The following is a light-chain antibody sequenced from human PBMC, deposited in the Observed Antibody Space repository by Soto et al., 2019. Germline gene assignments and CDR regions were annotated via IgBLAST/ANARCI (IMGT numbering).Light chain of an antibody. CDR2: KAS. CDR1: QSINIW. J-gene: IGKJ1*01. V-gene: IGKV1-5*03. CDR3: QRHNNYGT. Sequence: DIQMTQSPSTLSASVGDRVTITCRASQSINIWLAWYQQKPGKAPKLLLYKASSLESGVPSRFSASGSGTEFTLTINGLQPDDFATYYCQRHNNYGTFGQGTKVEIK.